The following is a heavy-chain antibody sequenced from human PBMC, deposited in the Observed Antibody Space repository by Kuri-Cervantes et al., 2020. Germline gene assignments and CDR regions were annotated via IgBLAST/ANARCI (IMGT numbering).Heavy chain of an antibody. CDR2: ISYDGSNK. D-gene: IGHD1-26*01. CDR1: GFTFSDYY. CDR3: AREVGATIDY. Sequence: GGSLRLSCAASGFTFSDYYMSWIRQAPGKGLEWVAVISYDGSNKYYADSVKGRFTISRDNSKNTLYLQMNSLRAEDTAVYYCAREVGATIDYWGQGTLVTVSS. J-gene: IGHJ4*02. V-gene: IGHV3-30-3*01.